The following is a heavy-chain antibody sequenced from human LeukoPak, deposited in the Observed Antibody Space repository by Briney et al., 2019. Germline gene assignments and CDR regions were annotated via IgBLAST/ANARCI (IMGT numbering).Heavy chain of an antibody. CDR3: ARHLLVGATNLWYFDL. J-gene: IGHJ2*01. V-gene: IGHV1-46*01. CDR2: INPSGGST. CDR1: GYTFTSYY. Sequence: ASVKVSCKASGYTFTSYYMHWVRQAPGQGLEWMGIINPSGGSTSYAQKSQGRVTMTRDTSTSTVYMELSSLRSEDTAVYYCARHLLVGATNLWYFDLWGRGSMVTVSS. D-gene: IGHD1-26*01.